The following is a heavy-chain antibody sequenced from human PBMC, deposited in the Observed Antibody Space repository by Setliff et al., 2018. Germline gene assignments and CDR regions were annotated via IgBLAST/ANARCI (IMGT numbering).Heavy chain of an antibody. CDR2: IYYSGST. CDR1: GGSFSTYY. V-gene: IGHV4-59*01. J-gene: IGHJ3*02. Sequence: SETLSLTCAVYGGSFSTYYWIWIRQPPGKGLEWIGEIYYSGSTNYNPSLKSRVTISVDTSKNQFSLKLSSVTAADTAVYYCARGAVVGVSDAFDIWGQGTMVTVSS. CDR3: ARGAVVGVSDAFDI. D-gene: IGHD1-26*01.